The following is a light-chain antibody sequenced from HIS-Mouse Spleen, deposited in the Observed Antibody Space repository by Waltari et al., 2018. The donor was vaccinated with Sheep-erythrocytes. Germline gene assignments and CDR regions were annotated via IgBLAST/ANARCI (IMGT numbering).Light chain of an antibody. Sequence: QSALTQPRSVSGSPVQSVPISCTGTSRDVVGFNSVSWYQQHPGKAPKLMIYDVSKRPSGVPDRFSGSKSGNTASLTISGLQAEDEADYYCCSYAGSYNHVFATGTKVTVL. V-gene: IGLV2-11*01. CDR2: DVS. CDR3: CSYAGSYNHV. CDR1: SRDVVGFNS. J-gene: IGLJ1*01.